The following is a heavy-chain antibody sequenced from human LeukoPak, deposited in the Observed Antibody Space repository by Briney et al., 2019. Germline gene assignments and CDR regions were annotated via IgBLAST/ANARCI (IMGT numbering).Heavy chain of an antibody. CDR2: IRPEGSDK. CDR3: ARQPIYEAYFDF. Sequence: PGGSLRLSCAASGFTLTNYWMGWVRQAPGKGLEWVANIRPEGSDKYYVDSVKGRFTISRDNAQNSLYLQMNSLRADDTAVYFCARQPIYEAYFDFWGQGTLVTVSS. CDR1: GFTLTNYW. J-gene: IGHJ4*02. D-gene: IGHD3-16*01. V-gene: IGHV3-7*01.